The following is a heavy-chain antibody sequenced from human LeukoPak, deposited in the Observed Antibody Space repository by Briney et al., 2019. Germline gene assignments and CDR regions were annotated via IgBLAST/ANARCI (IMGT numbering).Heavy chain of an antibody. Sequence: SETLSLTCTVSDYSISSGDYYWGWIRQPPGKGLEWIGSIFHSGNTYYNPSLKSRVTISVDTSKNQFSLRMSSVTAADTAVYYCARRRDWTPRGAYFDYWGQGTLVTVSS. CDR1: DYSISSGDYY. V-gene: IGHV4-38-2*02. D-gene: IGHD3/OR15-3a*01. J-gene: IGHJ4*02. CDR3: ARRRDWTPRGAYFDY. CDR2: IFHSGNT.